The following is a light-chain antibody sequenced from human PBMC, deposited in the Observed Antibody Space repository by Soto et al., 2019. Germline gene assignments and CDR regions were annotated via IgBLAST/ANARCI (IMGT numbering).Light chain of an antibody. CDR3: QQYNGLPTWT. J-gene: IGKJ1*01. CDR2: DAS. Sequence: DIQMTQSPSTLSASVGDRVTITCRASQSISSWLAWYQQKPGKAPKLLIYDASSLESGVPSRFSGSGSGTEFTLTISSLQPDDSATYYCQQYNGLPTWTFGQGTKVEMK. V-gene: IGKV1-5*01. CDR1: QSISSW.